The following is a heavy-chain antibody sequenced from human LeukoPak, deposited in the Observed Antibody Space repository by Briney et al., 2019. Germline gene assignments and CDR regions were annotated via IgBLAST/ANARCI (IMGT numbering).Heavy chain of an antibody. D-gene: IGHD6-19*01. V-gene: IGHV3-23*01. Sequence: GGSLRLSCAASGFTSSSYAMSWVRQAPGKGREWVSAISGSGGSTYYADSVKGRFTISRDNSKNTLYLQMNSLRAEDTAVYYCAKSKQWLVRGWFDPWGQGTLVTVSS. CDR2: ISGSGGST. CDR1: GFTSSSYA. J-gene: IGHJ5*02. CDR3: AKSKQWLVRGWFDP.